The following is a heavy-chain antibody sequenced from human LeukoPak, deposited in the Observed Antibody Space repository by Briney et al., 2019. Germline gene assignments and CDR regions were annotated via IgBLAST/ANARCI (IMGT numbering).Heavy chain of an antibody. CDR3: ARDLMGTMVRREFDP. Sequence: SQTLSLTCTVSGGSISSGDYYWSWIRQPPGKGLEWIGYIYYSGSTYYNPSLKSRVTISVDTSKNQFSLKLSSVTAADTAVYYCARDLMGTMVRREFDPWGQGTLVTVSS. D-gene: IGHD3-10*01. CDR2: IYYSGST. J-gene: IGHJ5*02. V-gene: IGHV4-30-4*08. CDR1: GGSISSGDYY.